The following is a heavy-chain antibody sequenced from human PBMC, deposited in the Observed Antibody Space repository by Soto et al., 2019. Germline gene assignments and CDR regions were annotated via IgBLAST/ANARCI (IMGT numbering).Heavy chain of an antibody. D-gene: IGHD2-15*01. Sequence: EVQLLESGGGLVQPGGSLRLSCAASGFTFSSYAMSWVRQAPGKGLEWVSAISGSGGSTYYADSVKGRFTISRDNSKNTLYLQMNRLRAEDTAVYYCAKLGRYCSGGSCYLEEAYYYYYMDVWGKGTTVTVSS. CDR3: AKLGRYCSGGSCYLEEAYYYYYMDV. J-gene: IGHJ6*03. CDR2: ISGSGGST. CDR1: GFTFSSYA. V-gene: IGHV3-23*01.